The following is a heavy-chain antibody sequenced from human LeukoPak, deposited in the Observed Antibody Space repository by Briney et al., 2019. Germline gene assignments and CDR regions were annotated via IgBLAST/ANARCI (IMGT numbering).Heavy chain of an antibody. V-gene: IGHV3-48*03. CDR1: GFTFSSYE. J-gene: IGHJ4*02. D-gene: IGHD5-12*01. Sequence: SGGSLRLSCAASGFTFSSYEMNWVRQAPGKGLEWVSYISSSGSTIYYADSVKGRFTISRDNAKNSLYLQMNSLRAEDTAVYYCARVGGYTYYFGYWGQGTLVTVSS. CDR3: ARVGGYTYYFGY. CDR2: ISSSGSTI.